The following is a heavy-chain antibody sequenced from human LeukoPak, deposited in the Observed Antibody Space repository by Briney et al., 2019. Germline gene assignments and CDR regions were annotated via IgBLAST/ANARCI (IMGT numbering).Heavy chain of an antibody. CDR3: ERDPAPATTAFDN. J-gene: IGHJ3*02. CDR1: GFTISSNY. D-gene: IGHD1-26*01. V-gene: IGHV3-53*01. CDR2: IFNSGDT. Sequence: AGCLRLSCAASGFTISSNYMNWVRQAPGKGLEWVSVIFNSGDTYYADSVKGRLTISRDTSKNTLYLQMNSLRVDDTSVYYCERDPAPATTAFDNWGQGTMV.